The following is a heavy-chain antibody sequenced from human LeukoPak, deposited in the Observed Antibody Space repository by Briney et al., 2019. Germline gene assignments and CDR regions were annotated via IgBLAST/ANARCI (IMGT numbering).Heavy chain of an antibody. CDR3: ATTIVSLYYFDY. V-gene: IGHV3-30*02. CDR1: GFTFTTYG. D-gene: IGHD1-26*01. CDR2: IRYDGSNK. Sequence: GRSLRLSCAASGFTFTTYGMHWVRQAPGKGLEWVAFIRYDGSNKYYADSVKGRFTISRDDSKNTLYLQMNSLRAEDTAVYYCATTIVSLYYFDYWGQGTLVTVSS. J-gene: IGHJ4*02.